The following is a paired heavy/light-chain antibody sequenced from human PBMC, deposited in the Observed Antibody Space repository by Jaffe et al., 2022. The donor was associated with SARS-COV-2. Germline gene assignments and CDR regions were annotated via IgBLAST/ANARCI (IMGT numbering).Light chain of an antibody. CDR2: EVS. CDR3: SSHTTTTTWV. CDR1: SSDVGAYNY. V-gene: IGLV2-14*01. J-gene: IGLJ3*02. Sequence: QSALTQPASVSGSPGQSITISCTGTSSDVGAYNYVSWYQQHPGKAPKLMVYEVSYRPSGVPDRFSGSKSGNTASLTISGLQAEDEADYYCSSHTTTTTWVFGGGTKLTVL.
Heavy chain of an antibody. CDR3: ARGAYCTGGRCHFDY. D-gene: IGHD2-15*01. CDR2: IYTSGST. J-gene: IGHJ4*02. Sequence: QVQLQESGPGLVKPSETLSLTCSVSGDSISTYYWSWIRQPAGKGLEWIGRIYTSGSTNYNPSLKSRVTMSIDTSKNQFSLKLNSMTAADTAVYYCARGAYCTGGRCHFDYWGQGILVTVSS. CDR1: GDSISTYY. V-gene: IGHV4-4*07.